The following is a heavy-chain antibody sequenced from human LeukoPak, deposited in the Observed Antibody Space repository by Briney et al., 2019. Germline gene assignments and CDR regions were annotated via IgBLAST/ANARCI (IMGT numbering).Heavy chain of an antibody. CDR3: ARPMESGNYLIDAFDL. V-gene: IGHV4-39*07. CDR2: IYYSGST. J-gene: IGHJ3*01. Sequence: PSETLSLTCTVSGGSISSSSYYWGWIRQPPGKGLEWIGSIYYSGSTYYNPSLKSRVTISVDTSKNQFSLKLSSVTAADTALYYCARPMESGNYLIDAFDLWGQGTLVTVSS. CDR1: GGSISSSSYY. D-gene: IGHD1-26*01.